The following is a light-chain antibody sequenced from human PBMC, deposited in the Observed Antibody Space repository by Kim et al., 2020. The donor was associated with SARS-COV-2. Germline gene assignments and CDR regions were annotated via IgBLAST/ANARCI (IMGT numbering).Light chain of an antibody. Sequence: EIVLTQSPATLSLSPGERATLSCRASQSVSSYLAWYQQKPGQAPRLLIYDASNRATGIPARFSGSGSGTDFTLTISSLEPEDFAVYYCQQRSNQLTFGGGTKLEI. CDR1: QSVSSY. J-gene: IGKJ4*01. CDR2: DAS. V-gene: IGKV3-11*01. CDR3: QQRSNQLT.